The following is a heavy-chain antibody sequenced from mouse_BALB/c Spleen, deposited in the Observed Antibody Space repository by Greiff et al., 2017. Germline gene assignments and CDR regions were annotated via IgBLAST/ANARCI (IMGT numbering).Heavy chain of an antibody. V-gene: IGHV1S81*02. CDR1: GYTFTSYW. D-gene: IGHD1-2*01. CDR3: ARKDFTTATWFAY. Sequence: VQLQQPGAELVKPGASVKLSCKASGYTFTSYWMHWVKQRPGQGLEWIGEINPSNGRTNYNEKFKSKATLTVDKSSSTAYMQLSSLTSEDSAVYYCARKDFTTATWFAYWGQGTLVTVSA. CDR2: INPSNGRT. J-gene: IGHJ3*01.